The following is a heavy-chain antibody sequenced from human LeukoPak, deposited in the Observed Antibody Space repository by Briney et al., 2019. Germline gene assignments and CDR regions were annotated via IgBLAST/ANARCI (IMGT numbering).Heavy chain of an antibody. V-gene: IGHV4-59*02. D-gene: IGHD5-12*01. CDR2: FSYSGST. J-gene: IGHJ4*02. CDR1: GASVSSYY. CDR3: ARGPLDSGYTYFDY. Sequence: ASETLSLTCTVSGASVSSYYWSWIRQPPGKGPEWIGYFSYSGSTNYNPSLKSRVTISVDTSKTQFSLNLSSVTAAATAVYYCARGPLDSGYTYFDYWGQGTLVSVAS.